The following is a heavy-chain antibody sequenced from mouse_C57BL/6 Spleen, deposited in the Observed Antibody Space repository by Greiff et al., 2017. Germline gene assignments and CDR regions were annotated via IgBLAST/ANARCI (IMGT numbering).Heavy chain of an antibody. CDR2: ISDGGSYT. J-gene: IGHJ1*03. CDR1: GFTFSSYA. D-gene: IGHD1-1*01. V-gene: IGHV5-4*01. CDR3: ARFYGSSYWYFDV. Sequence: EVQLVESGGGLVKPGGSLKLSCAASGFTFSSYAMSWVRQTPEKRLEWVATISDGGSYTYYPDNVKGRFTISRDNAKNNLYLQMSHLKSEDTAMYYVARFYGSSYWYFDVWGTGTTVTVSS.